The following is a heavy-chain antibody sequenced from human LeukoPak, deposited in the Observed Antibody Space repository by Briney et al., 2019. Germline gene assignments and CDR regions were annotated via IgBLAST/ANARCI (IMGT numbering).Heavy chain of an antibody. CDR2: INLGGTEK. CDR1: GFTFRSYW. J-gene: IGHJ4*02. Sequence: GGSLRLSCAASGFTFRSYWLSWVRQAPGKGLEWVASINLGGTEKSYVDSVKGRFTISRDNAKNSLYLQMRSLRGEDTAIYYCARDSPESDSFAYDYWGQGTLVSVSS. D-gene: IGHD1-14*01. CDR3: ARDSPESDSFAYDY. V-gene: IGHV3-7*01.